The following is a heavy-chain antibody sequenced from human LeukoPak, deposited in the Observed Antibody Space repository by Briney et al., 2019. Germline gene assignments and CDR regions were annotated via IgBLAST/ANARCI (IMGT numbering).Heavy chain of an antibody. Sequence: SETLSLTCTVSGGSISSYYWSWIRQPPGKGLEWIGYIYYSGSTNYNPSLKSRVTISVDTSKNQFSLKLSSVTAADTAVYYCARATMVRGVIRAPYYYYYMDVWGKGTTVTVSS. D-gene: IGHD3-10*01. CDR2: IYYSGST. J-gene: IGHJ6*03. CDR1: GGSISSYY. CDR3: ARATMVRGVIRAPYYYYYMDV. V-gene: IGHV4-59*01.